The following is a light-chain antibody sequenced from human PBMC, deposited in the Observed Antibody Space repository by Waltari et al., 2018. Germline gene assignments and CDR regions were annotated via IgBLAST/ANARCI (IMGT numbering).Light chain of an antibody. V-gene: IGLV1-44*01. J-gene: IGLJ2*01. CDR1: SSNIGTNT. CDR3: AAWDESLKGWV. CDR2: GND. Sequence: QSVLTQPPSGSGTPGQRVTISWSGSSSNIGTNTVDRYQALPGTAPKLLIHGNDQRPSGVPDRFSGSKSGTSGSLAISGLQPEDETDYYCAAWDESLKGWVFGGGTRLTVL.